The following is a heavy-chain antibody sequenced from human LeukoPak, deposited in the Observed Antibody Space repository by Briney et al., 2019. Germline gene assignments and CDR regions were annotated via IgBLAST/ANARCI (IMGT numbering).Heavy chain of an antibody. CDR2: ISSSSSYI. D-gene: IGHD2-8*01. CDR3: ARVDEVNGWFDP. V-gene: IGHV3-21*01. CDR1: GFTFSSYS. Sequence: GGSLRLSCAASGFTFSSYSMNWVRQAPGKGLEWVSSISSSSSYIYYADSVKGRFTISRDNAKNSLYLQMNSLRAEDTAVDYCARVDEVNGWFDPWGQGTLVTVSS. J-gene: IGHJ5*02.